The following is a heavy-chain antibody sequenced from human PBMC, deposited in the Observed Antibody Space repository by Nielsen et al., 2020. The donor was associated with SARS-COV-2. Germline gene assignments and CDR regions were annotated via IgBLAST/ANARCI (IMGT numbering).Heavy chain of an antibody. CDR1: GFTFSSYA. Sequence: GGSLRLSCAASGFTFSSYAMHWVRQAPGKGLEWVAVISYDGSNKYYADSVKGRFTISRDNSKNTLYLQMNSLRPEDTAVYYCAKDITVADDASDIWGQGTMVTVSS. CDR2: ISYDGSNK. V-gene: IGHV3-30-3*01. D-gene: IGHD6-19*01. J-gene: IGHJ3*02. CDR3: AKDITVADDASDI.